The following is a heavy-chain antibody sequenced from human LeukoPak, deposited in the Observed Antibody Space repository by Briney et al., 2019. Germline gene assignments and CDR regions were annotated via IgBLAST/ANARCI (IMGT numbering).Heavy chain of an antibody. J-gene: IGHJ4*02. V-gene: IGHV4-61*08. CDR2: IYYIGTT. CDR1: GGSISSGGFY. D-gene: IGHD5-18*01. Sequence: PSGTLSLTCAVSGGSISSGGFYWSWIRQPPGKGLEWIGYIYYIGTTNYNPSLKSRVTISVDTSKNQFSLKLSSVTAADTAVYYCARHSYGYYFDYWGRGTLVTVSS. CDR3: ARHSYGYYFDY.